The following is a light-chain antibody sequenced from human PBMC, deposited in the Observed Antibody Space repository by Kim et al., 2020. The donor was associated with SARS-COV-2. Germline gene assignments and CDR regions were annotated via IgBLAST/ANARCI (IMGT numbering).Light chain of an antibody. V-gene: IGLV2-14*03. Sequence: GQSIRTSCTGTSSDVGAYDFVAWYQHHPGKAPKLMIYDVSKRPSGVSNRFSGSKSGNTASLTISGLQAEDEADYYCTSYTYSDTVVFGGGTQLPVL. J-gene: IGLJ3*02. CDR1: SSDVGAYDF. CDR2: DVS. CDR3: TSYTYSDTVV.